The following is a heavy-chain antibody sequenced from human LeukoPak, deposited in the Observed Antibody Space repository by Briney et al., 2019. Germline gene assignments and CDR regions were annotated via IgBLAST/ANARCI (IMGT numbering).Heavy chain of an antibody. Sequence: PGGSLRLSCAASGFTFSSYAMSWVRQAPGKGLEWVSAISGSGGSTYYADSVKGRFTISRDNSKNTLYLQMNSLRAEDTAVYYCARGWYSSSSHPFDYWGQGTLVTVSS. J-gene: IGHJ4*02. CDR3: ARGWYSSSSHPFDY. V-gene: IGHV3-23*01. D-gene: IGHD6-6*01. CDR2: ISGSGGST. CDR1: GFTFSSYA.